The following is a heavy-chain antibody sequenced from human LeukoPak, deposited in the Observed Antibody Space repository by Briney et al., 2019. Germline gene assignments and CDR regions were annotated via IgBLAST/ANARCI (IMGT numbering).Heavy chain of an antibody. J-gene: IGHJ4*02. CDR2: IYSGGST. D-gene: IGHD1-1*01. CDR3: ARGWSVSGIPD. Sequence: PGGSLRLSCAASGFTVSSNYMSWVRQAPEKGLEWVSVIYSGGSTYYADSVKGRFTISRDNSKNTLYLQMNSLRAEDTAVYYCARGWSVSGIPDWGQGTLVTVSS. V-gene: IGHV3-66*01. CDR1: GFTVSSNY.